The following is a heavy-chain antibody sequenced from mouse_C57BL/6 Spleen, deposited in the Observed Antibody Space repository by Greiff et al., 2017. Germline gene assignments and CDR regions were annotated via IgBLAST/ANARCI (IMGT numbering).Heavy chain of an antibody. CDR3: ARAYYSNGYAMDY. D-gene: IGHD2-5*01. V-gene: IGHV1-69*01. CDR2: IDPSDSYT. J-gene: IGHJ4*01. CDR1: GYTFTSYW. Sequence: QVQLQQPGAELVMPGASVKLSCKASGYTFTSYWMHWVKQRPGQGLEWIGEIDPSDSYTNYNQKFKGKSTLTVDKSSSTAYMQLSSLTSEDSAVYYCARAYYSNGYAMDYWGQGTSVTVSS.